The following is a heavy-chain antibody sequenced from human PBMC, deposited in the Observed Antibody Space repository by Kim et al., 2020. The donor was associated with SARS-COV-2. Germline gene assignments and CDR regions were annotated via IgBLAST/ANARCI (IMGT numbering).Heavy chain of an antibody. CDR2: ISYDGSNK. V-gene: IGHV3-30*04. J-gene: IGHJ6*02. D-gene: IGHD5-18*01. CDR1: GFTFSSYA. CDR3: ARDRSSYPENYYYYGMDV. Sequence: GGSLRLSCAASGFTFSSYAMHWVRQAPGKGLEWVAVISYDGSNKYYADSVKGRFTISRDNSKNTLYLQMNSLRAEDTAVYYCARDRSSYPENYYYYGMDVWGQGTTVTDSS.